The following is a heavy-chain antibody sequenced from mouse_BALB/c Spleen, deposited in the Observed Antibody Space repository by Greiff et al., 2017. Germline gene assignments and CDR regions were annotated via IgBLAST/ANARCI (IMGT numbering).Heavy chain of an antibody. J-gene: IGHJ1*01. Sequence: EVKLQESGPGLVKPSQSLSLTCTVTGYSITSDYAWNWIRQFPGNKLEWMGYISYSGSTSYNPSLKSRISITRDTSKNQFFLQLNSVTTEDTATYYCARGWGITRYFDVWGAGTTVTVSS. CDR2: ISYSGST. D-gene: IGHD2-4*01. V-gene: IGHV3-2*02. CDR1: GYSITSDYA. CDR3: ARGWGITRYFDV.